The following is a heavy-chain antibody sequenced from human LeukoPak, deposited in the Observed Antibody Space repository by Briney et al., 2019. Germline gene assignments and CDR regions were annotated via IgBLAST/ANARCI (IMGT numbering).Heavy chain of an antibody. Sequence: SETLSLTCAVYGGSFSGYYWSWIRQPPGKGLEWIGEINHSGSTNYNPSLKSRVTISVDTSKNQFSLKLSSVTAADTAVYYCARVDITMVRGVMPYWGQGTLVTVSS. CDR1: GGSFSGYY. J-gene: IGHJ4*02. D-gene: IGHD3-10*01. CDR2: INHSGST. CDR3: ARVDITMVRGVMPY. V-gene: IGHV4-34*01.